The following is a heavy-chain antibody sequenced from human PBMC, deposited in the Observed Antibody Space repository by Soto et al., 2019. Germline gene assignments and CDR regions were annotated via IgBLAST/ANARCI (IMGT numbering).Heavy chain of an antibody. CDR3: ARHEKRDAFDI. J-gene: IGHJ3*02. Sequence: GASVKVSCKVSGYTLTELSMHWVRQAPGKGLEWMGGFDPEDGETIYAQKFQGRVTMTTDTSTSTAYMELRSLRSDDTAVYYCARHEKRDAFDIWGQGTMVTVSS. CDR1: GYTLTELS. CDR2: FDPEDGET. V-gene: IGHV1-24*01.